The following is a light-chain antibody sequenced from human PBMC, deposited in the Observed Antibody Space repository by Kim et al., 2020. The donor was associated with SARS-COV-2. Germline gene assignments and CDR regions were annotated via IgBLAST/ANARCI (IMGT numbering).Light chain of an antibody. J-gene: IGKJ1*01. CDR2: AAS. Sequence: DIQMTQSPSSLSASVGDRVTITCRAGQSISTFLNWYQQTPGKAPKLLIYAASTLQSGVPSRFSGSGSGTDFTLTISSLEPEDFATYYCQQSYSIEYTFGQGTKVDIK. CDR3: QQSYSIEYT. CDR1: QSISTF. V-gene: IGKV1-39*01.